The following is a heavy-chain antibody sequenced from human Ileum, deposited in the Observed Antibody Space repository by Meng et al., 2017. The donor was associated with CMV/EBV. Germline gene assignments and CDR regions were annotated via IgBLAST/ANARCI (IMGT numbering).Heavy chain of an antibody. J-gene: IGHJ4*02. CDR3: ARGGIFRGLDY. D-gene: IGHD3-10*01. V-gene: IGHV4-30-4*08. Sequence: HGPPQESRPGLVNPLQPLSLTCSVSGDSSDSGDYSWNWVRQPPGKGLEWIGYIYYNGNAYYNPSLKSQVTISVDTSKNQFSLRLKSVTAADSAVYFCARGGIFRGLDYWGQGTLVTVSS. CDR2: IYYNGNA. CDR1: GDSSDSGDYS.